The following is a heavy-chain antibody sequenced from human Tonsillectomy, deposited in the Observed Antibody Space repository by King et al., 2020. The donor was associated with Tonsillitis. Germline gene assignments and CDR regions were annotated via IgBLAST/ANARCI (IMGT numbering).Heavy chain of an antibody. CDR1: GGSISSYY. CDR2: IYYSGST. Sequence: QVQLQESGPGLVKPSETLSLTCTVSGGSISSYYWSWIRQPPGKGLEWIGYIYYSGSTNYHPSLKSRVTISVDTSKNQLSLKLSSVTAADTAVYYCARHGIGAGGGLSYFDLWGRGILVTVSS. J-gene: IGHJ2*01. D-gene: IGHD6-13*01. V-gene: IGHV4-59*01. CDR3: ARHGIGAGGGLSYFDL.